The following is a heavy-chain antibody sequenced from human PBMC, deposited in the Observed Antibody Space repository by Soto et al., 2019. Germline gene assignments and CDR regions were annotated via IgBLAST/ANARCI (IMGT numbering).Heavy chain of an antibody. D-gene: IGHD3-10*01. J-gene: IGHJ4*02. CDR1: GYTLTELS. CDR2: FDPEDGET. CDR3: AFRNYYGSGSYYNGPFDY. Sequence: ASVKVSCKVSGYTLTELSMHWVRQAPGKGLEWMGGFDPEDGETIYAQKFQGRVTMTEDTSTDTAYMELSSLRSEDTALYYCAFRNYYGSGSYYNGPFDYWGQGTLVTVSS. V-gene: IGHV1-24*01.